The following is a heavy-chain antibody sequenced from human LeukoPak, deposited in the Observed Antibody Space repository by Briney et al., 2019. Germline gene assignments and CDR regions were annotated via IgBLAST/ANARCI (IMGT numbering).Heavy chain of an antibody. J-gene: IGHJ4*02. V-gene: IGHV3-21*01. CDR2: ISSSSSYI. D-gene: IGHD6-13*01. CDR1: GFTLSSYS. CDR3: ARYSSQKHFFDY. Sequence: PGGSLRLSCAASGFTLSSYSMTWVRQAPGKGLEWVSSISSSSSYIYYADSVKGRFTISRDNAKNSLYLQMNSLRAEDTAVYYCARYSSQKHFFDYWGQGTLVTVSS.